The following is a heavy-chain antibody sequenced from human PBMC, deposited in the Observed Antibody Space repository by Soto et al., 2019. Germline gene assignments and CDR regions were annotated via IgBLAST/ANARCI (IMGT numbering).Heavy chain of an antibody. J-gene: IGHJ4*02. CDR2: IYYSGST. CDR3: ASRSGYYNKDDY. Sequence: QLQLQESGPGLVKPSETLSLTCTVSGVSISSSSYYWGWIRQPPGKGLEWIGSIYYSGSTYYNPSLKSRVTVTVDTSKNQFSLKLSSVTAADTAVYYGASRSGYYNKDDYWGQGTLVTVSS. V-gene: IGHV4-39*01. D-gene: IGHD3-22*01. CDR1: GVSISSSSYY.